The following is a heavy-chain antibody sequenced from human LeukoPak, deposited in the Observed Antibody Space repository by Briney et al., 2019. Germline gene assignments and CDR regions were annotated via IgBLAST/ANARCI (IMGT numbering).Heavy chain of an antibody. CDR3: ARESESSGWYDY. D-gene: IGHD6-19*01. J-gene: IGHJ4*02. Sequence: PGGSLRLSCAGPGFMFHDYAIHWVRQAPGKGLEWVSLISGDGGSTFYADSVKGRFIISRDNSKNSLYLQMNSLRSDDTALYYCARESESSGWYDYWGQGTLVTVSS. CDR1: GFMFHDYA. V-gene: IGHV3-43*02. CDR2: ISGDGGST.